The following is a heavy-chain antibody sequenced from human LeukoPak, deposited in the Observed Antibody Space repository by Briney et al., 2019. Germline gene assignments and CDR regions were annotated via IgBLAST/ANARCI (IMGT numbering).Heavy chain of an antibody. CDR3: ATLTTVTTLGYDY. V-gene: IGHV1-69*05. J-gene: IGHJ4*02. CDR1: GGTFSSYA. Sequence: ASVKVSCKASGGTFSSYAISWVRQAPGQGLEWMGGIIPIFGTANYTQKFQGRVTMTTDTSTSTAYMELRSLRSDDTAVYYCATLTTVTTLGYDYWGQGTLVTVSS. CDR2: IIPIFGTA. D-gene: IGHD4-17*01.